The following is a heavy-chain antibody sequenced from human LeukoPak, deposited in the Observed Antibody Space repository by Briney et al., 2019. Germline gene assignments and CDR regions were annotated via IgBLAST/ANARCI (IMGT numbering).Heavy chain of an antibody. D-gene: IGHD6-13*01. CDR1: GFTFSSYS. V-gene: IGHV3-21*01. CDR3: ARDTSPGFAQQLVRGALDY. Sequence: PGGSLRLSCAASGFTFSSYSMNWVRQAPGKGLEWVSSISSSSYIYYADSVKGRFTISRDNAKNSLYLQMNSLRAEDTAVYYCARDTSPGFAQQLVRGALDYWGQGTLVTVSS. J-gene: IGHJ4*02. CDR2: ISSSSYI.